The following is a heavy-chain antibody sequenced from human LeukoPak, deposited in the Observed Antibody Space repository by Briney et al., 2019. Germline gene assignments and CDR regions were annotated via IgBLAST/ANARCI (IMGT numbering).Heavy chain of an antibody. V-gene: IGHV4-31*03. J-gene: IGHJ6*04. CDR2: INYSGST. CDR3: ARIPGGDGSDYYYYGMDV. Sequence: SQTLSLTCTVSGGSISSGGYYWSWIRQHPGKGLEWIGYINYSGSTYYNPSLKSRVTISVDTSKNQFSLKLSSVTAADTAVYYCARIPGGDGSDYYYYGMDVWGKGTTVTVSS. D-gene: IGHD3-10*01. CDR1: GGSISSGGYY.